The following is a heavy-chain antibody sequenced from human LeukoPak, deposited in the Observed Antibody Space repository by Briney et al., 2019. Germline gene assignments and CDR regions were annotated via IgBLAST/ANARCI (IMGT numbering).Heavy chain of an antibody. CDR3: ARARYSYGLIFDY. CDR2: IIPIFGTA. D-gene: IGHD5-18*01. V-gene: IGHV1-69*13. J-gene: IGHJ4*02. Sequence: ASVKVSCKASGGTFSSYAISWVRQAPGQGLEWTGGIIPIFGTANYAQKFQGRVTITADESTSTAYMELSSLRSEDTAVYYCARARYSYGLIFDYWGQGTLVTVSS. CDR1: GGTFSSYA.